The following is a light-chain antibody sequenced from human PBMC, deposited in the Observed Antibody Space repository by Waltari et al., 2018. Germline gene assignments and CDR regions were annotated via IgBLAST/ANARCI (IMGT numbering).Light chain of an antibody. CDR1: QSLSVAY. Sequence: EIVLTKSPGTLSLSPGERATLSCRARQSLSVAYLSWYQQRSCQAPRLLIFGASYRATGIPDRFSGSGSGTDFTLTISRLEPEDFALYYCQQYDTSPGSFGQGTKLEIK. V-gene: IGKV3-20*01. CDR2: GAS. CDR3: QQYDTSPGS. J-gene: IGKJ2*01.